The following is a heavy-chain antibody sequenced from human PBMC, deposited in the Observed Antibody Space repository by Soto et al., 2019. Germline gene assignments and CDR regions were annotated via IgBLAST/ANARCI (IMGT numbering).Heavy chain of an antibody. D-gene: IGHD2-2*01. CDR1: GGTFSSYA. V-gene: IGHV1-69*06. J-gene: IGHJ4*02. CDR3: AKGPAASGYFDY. CDR2: IIPIFGTA. Sequence: SVKVSCKASGGTFSSYAISWVRQAPGQGLEWMGGIIPIFGTANYAQKFQGRVTITADKSTSTAYMELSSLRSEDTAVHYCAKGPAASGYFDYWGQGTLVTVSS.